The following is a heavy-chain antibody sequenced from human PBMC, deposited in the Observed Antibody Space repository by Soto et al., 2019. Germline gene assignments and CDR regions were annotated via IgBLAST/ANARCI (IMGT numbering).Heavy chain of an antibody. CDR1: GFSFGSHS. V-gene: IGHV3-48*01. CDR3: AREKGCRGGNCYPTDY. J-gene: IGHJ4*02. D-gene: IGHD2-15*01. CDR2: ISSSSSSI. Sequence: DVQLVESGGGLVQPGGSLRLSCAASGFSFGSHSMNWVRQAPGKGLEWVSYISSSSSSIYYADSVKGRFTISRDNAKNSLYLQMNSLRAEDTAVYYCAREKGCRGGNCYPTDYWGQGTLVTVSS.